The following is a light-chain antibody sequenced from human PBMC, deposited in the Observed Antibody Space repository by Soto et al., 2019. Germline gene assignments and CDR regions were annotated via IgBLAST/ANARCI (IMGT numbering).Light chain of an antibody. V-gene: IGKV3-15*01. J-gene: IGKJ5*01. CDR2: GAY. CDR1: QSVGNN. CDR3: QQYGSPIT. Sequence: EIVMTQSPATLSLSPGERTTLSFRASQSVGNNLAWYQQKPGQAPRLLIYGAYTRATGIPARFSGSGSGTDFTLTISRVEPEDFAVYYCQQYGSPITFGQGTRLEI.